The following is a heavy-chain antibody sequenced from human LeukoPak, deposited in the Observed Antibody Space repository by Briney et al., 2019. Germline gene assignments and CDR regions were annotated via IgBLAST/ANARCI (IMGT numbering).Heavy chain of an antibody. CDR1: GMKFSDAW. CDR3: ASRPDLSGTSSRDYYYMDV. J-gene: IGHJ6*03. V-gene: IGHV3-30*03. CDR2: ISYDGSNK. D-gene: IGHD1-7*01. Sequence: GGSLRLSCEASGMKFSDAWMNWVRQAPGKGLGWVAVISYDGSNKYYADSVKGRFTISRDNSKNTLYLQMNSLRSDDTAVYYCASRPDLSGTSSRDYYYMDVWGKGTTVTVSS.